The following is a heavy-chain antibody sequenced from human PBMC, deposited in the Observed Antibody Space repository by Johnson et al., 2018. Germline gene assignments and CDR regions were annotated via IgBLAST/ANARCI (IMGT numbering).Heavy chain of an antibody. V-gene: IGHV4-59*01. CDR1: GGSISSYY. D-gene: IGHD3-22*01. CDR2: IYYSGST. Sequence: QVQLVESGPGLVKPSETLSLTCTVSGGSISSYYWSWIRQPPGKGLEWIGYIYYSGSTNYNPSLKSRVTISVDTSKNHFSLKLSSVTAADPAVYYCARDHYDSSGLDAFDIWGQGTMVTVSS. CDR3: ARDHYDSSGLDAFDI. J-gene: IGHJ3*02.